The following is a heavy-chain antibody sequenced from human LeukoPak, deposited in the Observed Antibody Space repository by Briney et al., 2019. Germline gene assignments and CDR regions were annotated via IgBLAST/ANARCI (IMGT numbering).Heavy chain of an antibody. Sequence: SETLSLTSTVSGGSISSYYWSWIRQPAGKGLEWIGRIYTSGSTNYNPSLKSRVTMSVDTSKHQFSLKLSSVTAADTAVYYCARDVRLKYDAFDIWGQWTMVTVSS. D-gene: IGHD1-1*01. J-gene: IGHJ3*02. CDR1: GGSISSYY. V-gene: IGHV4-4*07. CDR3: ARDVRLKYDAFDI. CDR2: IYTSGST.